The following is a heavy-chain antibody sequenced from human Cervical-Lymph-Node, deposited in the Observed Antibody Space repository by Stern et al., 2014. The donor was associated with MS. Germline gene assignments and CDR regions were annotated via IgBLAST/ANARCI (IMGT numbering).Heavy chain of an antibody. CDR1: GITVSDNY. Sequence: EVQLVESGGGLILPGGSLRLSCAASGITVSDNYMTWVRQAPGKELEWVSITYSDGSTYYADSVKGRFTTSRDTSKNTLSLQMNSLRAEDTATYYCARGMTTRERRGRPYFFDYWGQGTLVTVSS. CDR2: TYSDGST. CDR3: ARGMTTRERRGRPYFFDY. J-gene: IGHJ4*02. V-gene: IGHV3-53*01. D-gene: IGHD1-1*01.